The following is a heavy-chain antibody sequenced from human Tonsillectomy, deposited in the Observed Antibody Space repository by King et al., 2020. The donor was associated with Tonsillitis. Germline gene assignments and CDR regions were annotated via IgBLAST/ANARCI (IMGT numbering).Heavy chain of an antibody. V-gene: IGHV3-7*01. CDR2: IKQDGSEK. Sequence: VQLVESGGGLVQPGGSLRLSCAASGFTFSSYWMSWVRQAPGKGLEWVANIKQDGSEKYYVDSVKGRFTISRDNAKNSLYLQMNSLRAEDTAVYYCARKDGPPVVTAPYGMDVWGQGTTVTVSS. D-gene: IGHD2-21*02. CDR3: ARKDGPPVVTAPYGMDV. J-gene: IGHJ6*02. CDR1: GFTFSSYW.